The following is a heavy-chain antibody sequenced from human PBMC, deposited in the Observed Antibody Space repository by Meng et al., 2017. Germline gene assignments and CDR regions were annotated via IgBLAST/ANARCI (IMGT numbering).Heavy chain of an antibody. J-gene: IGHJ4*02. CDR2: INTNTGNP. V-gene: IGHV7-4-1*02. D-gene: IGHD2-15*01. CDR3: ARVGYCSGGSCPDY. Sequence: QVQVVQSGAKLKNPGAAVKVSCKASGYTFTSYAMNWVRQAPGQGLEWMGWINTNTGNPTYAQGFTGRFVFSLDTSVSTAYLQISSLKAEDTAVYYCARVGYCSGGSCPDYWGQGTLVTVSS. CDR1: GYTFTSYA.